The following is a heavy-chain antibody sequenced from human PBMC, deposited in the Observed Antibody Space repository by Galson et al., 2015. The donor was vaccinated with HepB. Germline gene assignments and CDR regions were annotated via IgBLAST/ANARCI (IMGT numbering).Heavy chain of an antibody. D-gene: IGHD2-21*01. CDR3: ARIGGAGGRFDP. J-gene: IGHJ5*02. CDR2: IRYDGSNK. V-gene: IGHV3-33*01. Sequence: SLRLSCAASGFTFSSYGMHWVRQAPGKGLEWVAFIRYDGSNKYYVDSVKGRFTISRDNAKNSLYLQMNSLRAEDTAVYYCARIGGAGGRFDPWGQGTLVTVSS. CDR1: GFTFSSYG.